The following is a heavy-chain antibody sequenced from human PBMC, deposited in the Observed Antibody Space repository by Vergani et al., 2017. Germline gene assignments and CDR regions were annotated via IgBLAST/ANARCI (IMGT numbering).Heavy chain of an antibody. Sequence: EVQLVQSGAEVKKPSESLIISCQISRYTFTDYWIGWVRQRPAKGLEWMGIVYPGDSEVKSNPTFRGQVIFSVDTSVNTSYLQWRSLPASDTATYFCASGGHGSENGGALQLWGQGTNITVSS. CDR3: ASGGHGSENGGALQL. CDR2: VYPGDSEV. D-gene: IGHD3-10*01. J-gene: IGHJ3*01. V-gene: IGHV5-51*03. CDR1: RYTFTDYW.